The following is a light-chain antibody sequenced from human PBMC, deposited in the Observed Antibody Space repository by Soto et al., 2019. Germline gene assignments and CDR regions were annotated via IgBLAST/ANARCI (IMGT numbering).Light chain of an antibody. J-gene: IGKJ1*01. CDR3: QQSYTTTWT. Sequence: DIQITQSPSSLSSSGVDIVSITCRASQGISTYLNWYQQKPGKAPKLLIYAASSLQSGVPSRFSGSGSETDFTLTISSLQPEDFATYSCQQSYTTTWTFGQGTKVDI. CDR2: AAS. CDR1: QGISTY. V-gene: IGKV1-39*01.